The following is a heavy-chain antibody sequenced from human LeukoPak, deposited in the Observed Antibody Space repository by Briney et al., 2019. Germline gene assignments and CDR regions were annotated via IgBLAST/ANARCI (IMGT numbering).Heavy chain of an antibody. CDR1: GFTFSSYW. CDR3: VREAMVGTSDY. CDR2: INSDGSTT. Sequence: GGSLRLSCAASGFTFSSYWMHWVRQAPGKGLVWVSHINSDGSTTTYADSVKGRFTISRDNAKNTLYLQMNSLRAEDTAVYYCVREAMVGTSDYWGQGTLVTVSS. J-gene: IGHJ4*02. D-gene: IGHD5-18*01. V-gene: IGHV3-74*01.